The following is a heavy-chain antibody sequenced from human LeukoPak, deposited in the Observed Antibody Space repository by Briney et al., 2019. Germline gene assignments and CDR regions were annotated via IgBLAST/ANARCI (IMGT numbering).Heavy chain of an antibody. D-gene: IGHD6-6*01. V-gene: IGHV4-39*01. CDR1: GGSISSSSYY. Sequence: KPSETLSLTCTVSGGSISSSSYYWGWIRQPPGKGLEWIESIYYSGSTYYNPSLKSRVTISVDTSKNHFSLRLSSVTAANTAVYYCARHSYSTSYSYYYMDVWGRGTTVTVSS. CDR3: ARHSYSTSYSYYYMDV. J-gene: IGHJ6*03. CDR2: IYYSGST.